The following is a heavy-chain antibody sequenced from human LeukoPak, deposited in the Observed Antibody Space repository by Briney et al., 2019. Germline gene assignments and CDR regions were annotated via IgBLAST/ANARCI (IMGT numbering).Heavy chain of an antibody. CDR2: IIPIFGTA. J-gene: IGHJ6*03. V-gene: IGHV1-69*06. CDR3: ARGRSSSGWLYYYYYYMDV. D-gene: IGHD6-19*01. Sequence: GASVKVSCKASGGTFSSYAISWVRQAPGQGLEWRGGIIPIFGTANYAQKFQGRVTITAEKSTSTTYMELSSLRSEDTAVYYCARGRSSSGWLYYYYYYMDVWGKGTTVTISS. CDR1: GGTFSSYA.